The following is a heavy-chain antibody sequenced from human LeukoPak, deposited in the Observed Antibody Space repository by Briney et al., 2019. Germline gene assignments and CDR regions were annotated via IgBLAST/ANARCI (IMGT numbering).Heavy chain of an antibody. CDR3: AMVRGVPQSIIFDY. J-gene: IGHJ4*02. CDR1: GFTFGDYA. CDR2: IRSKAYGGTT. D-gene: IGHD3-10*01. V-gene: IGHV3-49*03. Sequence: GSLRLSCTASGFTFGDYAMSWFRQAPGKGLEWVGFIRSKAYGGTTEYAASVKGRFTISRDDSKSIAYLQMNSLKTEDTAVYYCAMVRGVPQSIIFDYWGQGTLVTVSS.